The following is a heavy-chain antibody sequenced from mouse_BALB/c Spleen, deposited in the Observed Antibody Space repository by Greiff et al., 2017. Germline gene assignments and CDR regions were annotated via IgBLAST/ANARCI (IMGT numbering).Heavy chain of an antibody. CDR2: IRNKANGYTT. CDR1: GFPFTDYY. Sequence: EVMLVESGGGLVQPGGSLRLSCATSGFPFTDYYMSWVRPPPGQALEWLGFIRNKANGYTTEYSASVKGRFTISRDNSQSILYLKMNTLRAEDSATYYCARDCNYYFDYWGQGTTLTVSS. D-gene: IGHD2-1*01. V-gene: IGHV7-3*02. J-gene: IGHJ2*01. CDR3: ARDCNYYFDY.